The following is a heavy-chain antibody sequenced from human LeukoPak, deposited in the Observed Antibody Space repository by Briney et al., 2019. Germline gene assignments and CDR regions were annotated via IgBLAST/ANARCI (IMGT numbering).Heavy chain of an antibody. CDR1: GGSFSSYY. CDR2: IYYSGST. CDR3: ARARAMTTGPYYFDY. J-gene: IGHJ4*02. V-gene: IGHV4-59*01. Sequence: SETLSLTCAVYGGSFSSYYWSWIRQPPGKGLEWIGYIYYSGSTNYNPSLKSRVTISVDTSKNQFSLKLSSVTAADTAVYYCARARAMTTGPYYFDYWGQGTLVTVSS. D-gene: IGHD4-17*01.